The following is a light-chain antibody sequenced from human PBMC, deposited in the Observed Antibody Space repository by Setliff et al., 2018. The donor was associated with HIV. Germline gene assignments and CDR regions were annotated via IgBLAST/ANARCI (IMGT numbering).Light chain of an antibody. CDR2: DTS. CDR1: TGTVTSGHY. J-gene: IGLJ3*02. V-gene: IGLV7-46*01. CDR3: FLTYSGARRV. Sequence: QAVVTQEPSLTVSPGGTVTLTCGSITGTVTSGHYPYWFQQKPGQAPRTLIYDTSNKHSWTPARFSGSLLGGKAALTLSGAQPEDEAAYFCFLTYSGARRVFGGGTKVTVL.